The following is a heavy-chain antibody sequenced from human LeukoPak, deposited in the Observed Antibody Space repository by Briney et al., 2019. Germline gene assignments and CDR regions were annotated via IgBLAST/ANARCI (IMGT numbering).Heavy chain of an antibody. CDR1: GFPLSNHA. CDR3: TKVLGTWGSRTPYSDY. Sequence: HGGSLTLSCAASGFPLSNHAMTWGRQPPGRGLEWVAGIRDSSDVPYYADFVKGRFTISRDNSRNTAYLHIDSLRADDRRVRLCTKVLGTWGSRTPYSDYWGEGTLVTVCS. CDR2: IRDSSDVP. J-gene: IGHJ4*02. V-gene: IGHV3-23*01. D-gene: IGHD7-27*01.